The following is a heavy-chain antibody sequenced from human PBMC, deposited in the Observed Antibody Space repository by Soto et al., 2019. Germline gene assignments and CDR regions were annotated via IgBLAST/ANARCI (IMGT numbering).Heavy chain of an antibody. CDR2: IIPILGIA. J-gene: IGHJ4*02. CDR3: ALITMVRGGPDY. Sequence: QVQLVHSGAEVKKPGSSVKVSCKASGGTFSSYTISWVRQAPGQGLEWMGRIIPILGIANYAQKFQGRVTITADKSTSTASMELSRLRSAHRAVYYCALITMVRGGPDYWGPGTLVTVSS. CDR1: GGTFSSYT. V-gene: IGHV1-69*02. D-gene: IGHD3-10*01.